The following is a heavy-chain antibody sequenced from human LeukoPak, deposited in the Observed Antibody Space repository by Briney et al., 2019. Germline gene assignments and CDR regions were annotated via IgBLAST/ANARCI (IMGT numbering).Heavy chain of an antibody. Sequence: GSLILSCASSHFTVSTNYMNWVRPAPGKGLEWVSILYSGSSTYYADSVEGRFIVSRDSSKNTLSLQLNDLRYEDTAVYYCARVGDHFHWYLDLWGRGTLVTVSS. J-gene: IGHJ2*01. CDR3: ARVGDHFHWYLDL. CDR1: HFTVSTNY. V-gene: IGHV3-53*01. D-gene: IGHD3-3*02. CDR2: LYSGSST.